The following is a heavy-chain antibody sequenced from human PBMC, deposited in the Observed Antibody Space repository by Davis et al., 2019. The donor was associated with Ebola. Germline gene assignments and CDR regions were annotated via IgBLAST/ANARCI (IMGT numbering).Heavy chain of an antibody. CDR1: GGSFSGYY. D-gene: IGHD3-22*01. CDR2: INHSGST. V-gene: IGHV4-34*01. J-gene: IGHJ4*02. CDR3: ARGGIGVWLTCLDY. Sequence: MPSETLSLTCAVYGGSFSGYYWSWIRQPPGKGLEWIGEINHSGSTNYNPSLKSRVTISVDTSKNQFSLKLSSVTAADTAVYYCARGGIGVWLTCLDYWGQGTLVTVSS.